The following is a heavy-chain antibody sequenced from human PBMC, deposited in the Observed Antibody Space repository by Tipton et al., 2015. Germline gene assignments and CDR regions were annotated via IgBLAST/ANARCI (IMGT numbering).Heavy chain of an antibody. CDR3: ARTWRQGSVDNRFDP. D-gene: IGHD6-19*01. CDR1: GGSVSSGSYY. J-gene: IGHJ5*02. V-gene: IGHV4-61*01. CDR2: IYSSGAA. Sequence: LRLSCTVSGGSVSSGSYYWSWIRQPPGKGLEWIGYIYSSGAASYNPSLKSRVTISLDTSRKQFSLRLSSVAAADTAVYYCARTWRQGSVDNRFDPWGQGTLVTVSS.